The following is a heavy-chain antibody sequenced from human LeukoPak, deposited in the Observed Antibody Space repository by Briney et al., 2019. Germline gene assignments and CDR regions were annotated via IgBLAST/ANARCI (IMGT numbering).Heavy chain of an antibody. CDR1: GYTFTGYY. Sequence: ASVKDSCKASGYTFTGYYMHWVRQAPGQGLELMGWINPNSGGTNYAQKFQGRVTMTRDTSISTAYMELSRLRSDDTAVYYCARSKTYIVGATDYWGQGTLVTVSS. V-gene: IGHV1-2*02. CDR2: INPNSGGT. D-gene: IGHD1-26*01. CDR3: ARSKTYIVGATDY. J-gene: IGHJ4*02.